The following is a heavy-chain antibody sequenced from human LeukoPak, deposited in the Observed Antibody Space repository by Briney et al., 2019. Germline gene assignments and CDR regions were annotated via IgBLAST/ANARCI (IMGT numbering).Heavy chain of an antibody. CDR3: ARGPAGRTYYYYMDV. D-gene: IGHD6-25*01. CDR2: IYPGDSDT. Sequence: GESLKISCKGSGYSFTSYWIGWVRQMPGKGLEWMGIIYPGDSDTRYSPSFQGQVTISADKSISTAYLQWSSLKASDTAMYYCARGPAGRTYYYYMDVWGKGTTVTVSS. CDR1: GYSFTSYW. V-gene: IGHV5-51*01. J-gene: IGHJ6*03.